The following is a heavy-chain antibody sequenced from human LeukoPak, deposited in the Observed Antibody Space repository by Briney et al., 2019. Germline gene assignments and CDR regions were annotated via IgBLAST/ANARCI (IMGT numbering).Heavy chain of an antibody. Sequence: AGGSLRLSCAASGFTFSSYDMHWVRQATGKGLEWVSAIGTAGDTYYPGSVKGRFTISRKNAKNSLYLQMNSLRAGDTAVYYCARVGITGTFDYWGQGTLVTVSS. V-gene: IGHV3-13*01. CDR2: IGTAGDT. CDR1: GFTFSSYD. J-gene: IGHJ4*02. D-gene: IGHD1-7*01. CDR3: ARVGITGTFDY.